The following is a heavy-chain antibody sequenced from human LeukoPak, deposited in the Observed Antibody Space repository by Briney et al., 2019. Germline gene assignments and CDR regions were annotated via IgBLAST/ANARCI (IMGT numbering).Heavy chain of an antibody. V-gene: IGHV4-39*01. CDR3: ASPDTYYHDSSGYYHFDY. Sequence: PSETLSLTCTVSGGSISSSSYYWGWIRQPPGKGLEWIGSIYYSGSTYYNPSLKSRVTISVDTSKNQFSLKLSSVTAADTAVYYCASPDTYYHDSSGYYHFDYWGQGTLVTVSS. CDR1: GGSISSSSYY. J-gene: IGHJ4*02. D-gene: IGHD3-22*01. CDR2: IYYSGST.